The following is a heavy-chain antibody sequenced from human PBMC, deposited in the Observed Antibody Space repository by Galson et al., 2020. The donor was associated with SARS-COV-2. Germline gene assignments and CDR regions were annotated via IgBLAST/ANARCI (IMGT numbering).Heavy chain of an antibody. D-gene: IGHD3-10*01. CDR1: GYTFTGYY. Sequence: ASVKVSCKASGYTFTGYYMHWVRQAPGQGLGWMGWINPNSGGTNYAQKFQGRVTMTRDTSISTAYMELSRLGSDDTAVYYCARVLGGADVPHWGQGTLVTVSS. CDR2: INPNSGGT. CDR3: ARVLGGADVPH. V-gene: IGHV1-2*02. J-gene: IGHJ4*02.